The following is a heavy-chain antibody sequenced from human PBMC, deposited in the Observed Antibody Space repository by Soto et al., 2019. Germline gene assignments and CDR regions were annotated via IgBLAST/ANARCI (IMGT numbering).Heavy chain of an antibody. Sequence: LSLTCTVSGASMNNYYGSWIRQPPGKGLEYIGYIFYSGTADFNPSLRSRVTMSVDSSNNQFSLKLRSVTAADTAVYYCARSGHSFGGVIWGQGILVTVPQ. V-gene: IGHV4-59*01. CDR1: GASMNNYY. D-gene: IGHD3-16*01. CDR3: ARSGHSFGGVI. CDR2: IFYSGTA. J-gene: IGHJ4*02.